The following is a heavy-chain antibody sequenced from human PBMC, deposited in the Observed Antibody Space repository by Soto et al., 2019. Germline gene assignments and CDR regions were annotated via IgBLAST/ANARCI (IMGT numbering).Heavy chain of an antibody. Sequence: EVQLLESGGGLVQPGGSLRLSCAASGFTFSSYAMSWVRQAPGKGLEWVSAISGSGGSTYYADSVTGRFTISRDNSKNRLYLQMNSLRAEDTAVYYCAKDLVGYSYGSRGQGPLVTVSS. CDR2: ISGSGGST. J-gene: IGHJ4*02. V-gene: IGHV3-23*01. CDR3: AKDLVGYSYGS. D-gene: IGHD5-18*01. CDR1: GFTFSSYA.